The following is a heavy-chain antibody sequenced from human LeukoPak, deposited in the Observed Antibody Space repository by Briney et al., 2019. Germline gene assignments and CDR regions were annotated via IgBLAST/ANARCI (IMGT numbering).Heavy chain of an antibody. J-gene: IGHJ4*02. Sequence: GGSLRLSCAASGFTFSSYAMSWVRQAPGKGLEWVSAISGCGGSTYYADSVKGRFTISRDNSKNTLYLQMNSLRAEDTAVYYCASSSSWYDLHFDYWGQGTLVTVSS. D-gene: IGHD6-13*01. CDR3: ASSSSWYDLHFDY. CDR1: GFTFSSYA. CDR2: ISGCGGST. V-gene: IGHV3-23*01.